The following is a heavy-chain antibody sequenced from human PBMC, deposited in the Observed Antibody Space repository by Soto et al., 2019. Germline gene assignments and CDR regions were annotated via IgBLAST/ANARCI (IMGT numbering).Heavy chain of an antibody. V-gene: IGHV3-73*01. CDR1: GFTFSGSA. J-gene: IGHJ5*02. CDR3: TRIHLPP. Sequence: EVQLVDSGGGLVQPGESLKLSCAASGFTFSGSAIHWVRQASGKGLEWDGRIRSRANNYAITYAASVKGRFTISRDDTKNTAYLQMNSLRTEDTAVYYCTRIHLPPWGQGTRVTVSS. D-gene: IGHD5-18*01. CDR2: IRSRANNYAI.